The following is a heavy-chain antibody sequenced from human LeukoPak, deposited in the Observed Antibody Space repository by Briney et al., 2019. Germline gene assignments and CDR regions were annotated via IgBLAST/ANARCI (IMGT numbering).Heavy chain of an antibody. Sequence: PSETLSLTCTVSGYSISNSYSWGWIRQSPGKGQEWIGIIYHRGKVYYNPSLQSRLTMSIDTSKNQFSLWLSSVTSADTAVYYCARETEDWFGDLLSYFDYWGRGFLVSVSS. CDR1: GYSISNSYS. CDR2: IYHRGKV. J-gene: IGHJ4*02. D-gene: IGHD3-10*01. CDR3: ARETEDWFGDLLSYFDY. V-gene: IGHV4-38-2*02.